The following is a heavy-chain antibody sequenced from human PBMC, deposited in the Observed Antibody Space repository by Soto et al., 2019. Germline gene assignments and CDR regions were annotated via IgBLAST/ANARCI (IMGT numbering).Heavy chain of an antibody. CDR3: ASLPGIVLATAISYDPFDI. CDR2: ISYDGSNK. Sequence: RLSCAASGFTFSSYAMHWVRQAPGKGLEWVAVISYDGSNKYYADSVKGRFTISRDNSKNTLYLQMNSLRAEDTAVYYCASLPGIVLATAISYDPFDIWGQGKLVTLPS. V-gene: IGHV3-30-3*01. J-gene: IGHJ3*02. CDR1: GFTFSSYA. D-gene: IGHD2-21*02.